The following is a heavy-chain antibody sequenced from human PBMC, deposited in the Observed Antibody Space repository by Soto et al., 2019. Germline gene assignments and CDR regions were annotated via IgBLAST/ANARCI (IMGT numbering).Heavy chain of an antibody. CDR1: GFTFSDYY. J-gene: IGHJ4*02. Sequence: GGSLRLSCAASGFTFSDYYMSWIRQAPGKGLEWVSYISSSGSTIYYADSVKGRFTISRDNAKNSLYLQMNRRRAEDTAVYYCARAVPVAEIDYWGQGTLVTVSS. V-gene: IGHV3-11*01. CDR2: ISSSGSTI. CDR3: ARAVPVAEIDY. D-gene: IGHD6-19*01.